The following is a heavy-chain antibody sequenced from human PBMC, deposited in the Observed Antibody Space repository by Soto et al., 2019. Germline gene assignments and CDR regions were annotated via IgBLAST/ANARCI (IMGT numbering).Heavy chain of an antibody. CDR1: GFSLSTDDVG. Sequence: GRTRVRPTHPLTLTCPFSGFSLSTDDVGVGWIRQPPGKALDWLAVIYWDDDKRYSPSLKSRLTITKDTSKNQVLLTMTNMDPVDTATYFCARSKYSISSFDYWGQGALGNV. CDR3: ARSKYSISSFDY. D-gene: IGHD6-6*01. V-gene: IGHV2-5*02. CDR2: IYWDDDK. J-gene: IGHJ4*02.